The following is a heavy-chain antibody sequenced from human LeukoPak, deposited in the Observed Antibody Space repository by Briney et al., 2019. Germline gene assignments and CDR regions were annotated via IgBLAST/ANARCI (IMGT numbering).Heavy chain of an antibody. CDR1: GYTFTGYY. Sequence: ASVKVSCKASGYTFTGYYMHWVRQAPGQGLEWMGWINPNSGGTNYAQKFQGRVTMTRDTSISTAYMELSRLRSDDTAVYYCGRVPQLIVVVNLYNWFDPWGQGTLVTVSS. D-gene: IGHD3-22*01. V-gene: IGHV1-2*02. CDR3: GRVPQLIVVVNLYNWFDP. J-gene: IGHJ5*02. CDR2: INPNSGGT.